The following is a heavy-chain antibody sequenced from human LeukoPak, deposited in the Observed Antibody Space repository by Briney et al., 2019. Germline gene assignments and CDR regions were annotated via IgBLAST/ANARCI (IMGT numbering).Heavy chain of an antibody. J-gene: IGHJ4*02. V-gene: IGHV3-48*02. CDR3: ARGAGRGGYYFDY. CDR1: GLTFSRYS. D-gene: IGHD6-13*01. Sequence: GGSLRLSCAASGLTFSRYSMNWVRQAPGKGLEWVSYISGSSSTIYYADSVKGRFTISRDNAKNSLYLQMNSLRDEDTAVYYCARGAGRGGYYFDYWGQGTLVTVSS. CDR2: ISGSSSTI.